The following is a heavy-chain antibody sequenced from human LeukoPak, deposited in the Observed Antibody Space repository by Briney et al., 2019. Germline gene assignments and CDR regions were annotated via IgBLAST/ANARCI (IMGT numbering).Heavy chain of an antibody. V-gene: IGHV5-51*01. CDR3: ARDRPIGYSGYPSYGMDV. Sequence: GESLKISCKGSGYSFIYYWIVWVRQMPGKGLEWMGIIYPGDTVTIYSPSFQGQVTISDDKSIGTAYLQWSSLRAEDTAVYYCARDRPIGYSGYPSYGMDVWGQGTTVTVSS. D-gene: IGHD5-12*01. CDR1: GYSFIYYW. CDR2: IYPGDTVT. J-gene: IGHJ6*02.